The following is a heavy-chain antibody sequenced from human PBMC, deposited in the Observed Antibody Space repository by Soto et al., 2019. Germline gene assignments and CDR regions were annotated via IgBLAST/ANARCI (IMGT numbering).Heavy chain of an antibody. V-gene: IGHV5-10-1*01. CDR2: IDPSVSYT. Sequence: PGESLKISCKGSGYSFTSYWISWVRQMPGKGLEWMGRIDPSVSYTNYSPSFQGHVTISADNSKNTLYLQMNSLRAEDTAVYYCAKDRGGSYLFDYWGQGTLVTVSS. CDR3: AKDRGGSYLFDY. CDR1: GYSFTSYW. J-gene: IGHJ4*02. D-gene: IGHD1-26*01.